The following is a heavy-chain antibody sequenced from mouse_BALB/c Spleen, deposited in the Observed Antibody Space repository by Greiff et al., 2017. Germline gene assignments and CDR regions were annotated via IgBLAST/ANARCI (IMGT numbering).Heavy chain of an antibody. Sequence: EVKLQESGGDLVKPGGSLKLSCAASGFTFSSYGMSWVRQTPDKRLEWVATISSGGSYTYYPDSVKGRFTISRDNAKNTLYLQMSSLKSEDTAMYYCARHWSFDYWGQGTTLTVSS. J-gene: IGHJ2*01. CDR1: GFTFSSYG. CDR2: ISSGGSYT. V-gene: IGHV5-6*01. CDR3: ARHWSFDY.